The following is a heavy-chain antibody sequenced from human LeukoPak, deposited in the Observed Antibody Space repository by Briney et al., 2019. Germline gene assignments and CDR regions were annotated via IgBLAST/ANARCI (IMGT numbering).Heavy chain of an antibody. J-gene: IGHJ6*02. CDR1: GFSFKTSW. Sequence: GGSLGLSCAASGFSFKTSWMSWVRQAPGKGLEWVANIKHDESERYYVDSVKGRFTISRDNAKNSLYLQMNSLRAEDTAVYYCARSAPLTSYNTNWFRYGMDVWGQGTTVTVSS. CDR2: IKHDESER. V-gene: IGHV3-7*05. CDR3: ARSAPLTSYNTNWFRYGMDV. D-gene: IGHD3-3*01.